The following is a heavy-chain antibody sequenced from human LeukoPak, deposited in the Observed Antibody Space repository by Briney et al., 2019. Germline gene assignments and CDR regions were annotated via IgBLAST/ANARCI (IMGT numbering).Heavy chain of an antibody. J-gene: IGHJ4*02. Sequence: GGSLRLSCAVSGITLSNYGMSWVRQAPGKGLEWVAGISDSGGGTNYADSVKGRFTISRDNSKNTLYLQMNSLRAEDTAVYYCANLGYSGRLNWGQGTLVTVSS. V-gene: IGHV3-23*01. CDR1: GITLSNYG. CDR3: ANLGYSGRLN. CDR2: ISDSGGGT. D-gene: IGHD6-13*01.